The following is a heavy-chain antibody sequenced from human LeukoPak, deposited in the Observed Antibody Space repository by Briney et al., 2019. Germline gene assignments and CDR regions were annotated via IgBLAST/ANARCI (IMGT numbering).Heavy chain of an antibody. J-gene: IGHJ6*02. D-gene: IGHD3-3*01. CDR2: MSPNSGNT. CDR1: GYTFTSYD. Sequence: ASVKVSCKASGYTFTSYDINWVRQATGQGLEWMGWMSPNSGNTGYAQKFQGRVTMTRNTSISTAYMELSSLRSEDTAVYYCARGGILGDFWSGYWNYYYGMDVWGQGTTVTVSS. V-gene: IGHV1-8*01. CDR3: ARGGILGDFWSGYWNYYYGMDV.